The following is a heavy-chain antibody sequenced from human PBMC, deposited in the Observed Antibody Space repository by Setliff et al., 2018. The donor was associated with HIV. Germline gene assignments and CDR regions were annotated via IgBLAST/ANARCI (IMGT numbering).Heavy chain of an antibody. J-gene: IGHJ6*03. V-gene: IGHV1-46*01. Sequence: ASVKVSCKASGYSFTSYYIHWVRQAPGQGLEWMGIINPSGGSTSYAQKFQGRVTMTRDTSTSTVYMELSSLRSEDTAVYNCARGYPSSPYYYYMDVWGKGTTVTVSS. CDR1: GYSFTSYY. D-gene: IGHD5-12*01. CDR2: INPSGGST. CDR3: ARGYPSSPYYYYMDV.